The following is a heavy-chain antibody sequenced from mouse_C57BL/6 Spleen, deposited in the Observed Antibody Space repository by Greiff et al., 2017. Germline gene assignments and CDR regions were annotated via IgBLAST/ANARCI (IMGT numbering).Heavy chain of an antibody. Sequence: VQLQQSGAELVRPGTSVKVSCKASGYAFTNYLIEWVKQRPGQGLEWIGVINPGSGGTNYNEKFKGKATLTADKSSSTAYMPLSSLTSEDSAVYFCARNYDYERAYWGKGTLVTVSA. CDR2: INPGSGGT. J-gene: IGHJ3*01. V-gene: IGHV1-54*01. D-gene: IGHD2-4*01. CDR1: GYAFTNYL. CDR3: ARNYDYERAY.